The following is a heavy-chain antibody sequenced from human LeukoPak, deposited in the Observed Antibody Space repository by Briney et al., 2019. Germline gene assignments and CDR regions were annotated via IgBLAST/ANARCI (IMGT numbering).Heavy chain of an antibody. D-gene: IGHD6-13*01. J-gene: IGHJ4*02. CDR2: IYYSGST. CDR3: ARGRIAAAGTWFDY. V-gene: IGHV4-59*01. CDR1: GGSISSYY. Sequence: SETLSLTCTVSGGSISSYYWSWIRQPPGKGLEWIGYIYYSGSTNYNPSLKSRVTISVDTSKNQFSLKLSSVTAADTAVYYCARGRIAAAGTWFDYRGQGTLVTVSS.